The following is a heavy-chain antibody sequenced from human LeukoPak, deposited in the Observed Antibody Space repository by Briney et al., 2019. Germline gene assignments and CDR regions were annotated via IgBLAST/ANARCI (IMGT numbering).Heavy chain of an antibody. Sequence: PGGSLRLSCAASGFTFSSYAMHWVHQAPGRGLEWVAVISYDGSNKYYADSVKGRFTISRDNSKNTLYLQMNSLRAEDTAVYYCARDPSSDYVMDYWGQGTLVTVSS. D-gene: IGHD4-17*01. V-gene: IGHV3-30-3*01. CDR1: GFTFSSYA. CDR2: ISYDGSNK. J-gene: IGHJ4*02. CDR3: ARDPSSDYVMDY.